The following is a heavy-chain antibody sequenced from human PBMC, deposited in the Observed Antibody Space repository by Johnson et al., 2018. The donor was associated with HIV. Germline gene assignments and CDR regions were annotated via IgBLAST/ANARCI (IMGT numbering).Heavy chain of an antibody. J-gene: IGHJ3*02. CDR2: ISYDGSNK. D-gene: IGHD1-7*01. Sequence: VQLVESGGGVVQPGRSLRLSCAASGFTFSSYAMHWVRQAPGKGLEWVAVISYDGSNKYYTDSVRGRFTISRDNSKNTLYLQMNSLRAEDTAVYYCAKLIVNWNYDEQPSRAFDIWGQGTMVTVSS. CDR1: GFTFSSYA. V-gene: IGHV3-30-3*02. CDR3: AKLIVNWNYDEQPSRAFDI.